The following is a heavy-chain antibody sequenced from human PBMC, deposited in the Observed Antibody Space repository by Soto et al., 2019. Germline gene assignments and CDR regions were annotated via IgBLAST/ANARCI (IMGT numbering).Heavy chain of an antibody. V-gene: IGHV1-18*04. Sequence: QAQLMQSGAEVKKPGASVRVSCKASGYTFTSFDVTWVRQAPGQGLQWMGWINTDTGNTNYSQSLQGRVTMTTDTPTSTAYLELRRPKSDDTAVYYCARAGGAMDVWGQGTTVIVSS. CDR2: INTDTGNT. D-gene: IGHD3-10*01. CDR1: GYTFTSFD. CDR3: ARAGGAMDV. J-gene: IGHJ6*01.